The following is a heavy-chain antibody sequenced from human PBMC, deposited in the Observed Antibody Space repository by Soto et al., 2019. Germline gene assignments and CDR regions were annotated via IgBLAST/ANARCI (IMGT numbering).Heavy chain of an antibody. J-gene: IGHJ3*02. D-gene: IGHD6-13*01. CDR1: GGTFSSYT. CDR2: IIPILGIA. Sequence: GASVKVSCKASGGTFSSYTISWVRQAPGQGLEWMGRIIPILGIANYAQKFQGRVTITADKSTSTAYMELSSLRSEDTAVYYCASSDSSSWSDAFDIWGQGTMVTV. V-gene: IGHV1-69*02. CDR3: ASSDSSSWSDAFDI.